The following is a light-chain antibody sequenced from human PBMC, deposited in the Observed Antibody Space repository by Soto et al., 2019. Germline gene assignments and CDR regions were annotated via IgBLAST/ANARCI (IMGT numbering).Light chain of an antibody. Sequence: QSALTQTPSTSGTPGQRITLSCSGTRSNVGINPVNWYQQLPGTAPKLVIYSTNQRPSGVPDRFSGSKSGTSASLVISGLQSEDEADYYCAAWDDSLHGHVFGTGTKVTVL. CDR1: RSNVGINP. CDR3: AAWDDSLHGHV. J-gene: IGLJ1*01. V-gene: IGLV1-44*01. CDR2: STN.